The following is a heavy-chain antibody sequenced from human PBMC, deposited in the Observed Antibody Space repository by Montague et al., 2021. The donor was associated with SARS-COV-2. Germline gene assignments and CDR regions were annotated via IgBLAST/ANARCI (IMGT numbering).Heavy chain of an antibody. CDR2: ISGGGDRK. J-gene: IGHJ5*02. CDR3: AKFSRDSSGVA. Sequence: SLRLSCAASGFTGFTFSSYAMGWVRQAPGKGLEWVSGISGGGDRKYYADSVKGRLTISRDNSKNTVYVQMNSLRAEDTAVYYCAKFSRDSSGVAWGQGTLVTVPS. D-gene: IGHD3-22*01. CDR1: GFTGFTFSSYA. V-gene: IGHV3-23*01.